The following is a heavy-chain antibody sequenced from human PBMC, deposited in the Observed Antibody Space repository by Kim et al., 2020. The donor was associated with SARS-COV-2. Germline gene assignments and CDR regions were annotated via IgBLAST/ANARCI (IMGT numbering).Heavy chain of an antibody. CDR1: GGSFSGYY. CDR3: ASSLSRGSDY. CDR2: INHSGST. Sequence: SETLSLTCAVYGGSFSGYYWSWIRQPPGKGLEWIGEINHSGSTNYNPSLKSRVTISVDTSKNQFSLKLSSVTAADTAVYYCASSLSRGSDYWGQGTLVT. J-gene: IGHJ4*02. V-gene: IGHV4-34*01.